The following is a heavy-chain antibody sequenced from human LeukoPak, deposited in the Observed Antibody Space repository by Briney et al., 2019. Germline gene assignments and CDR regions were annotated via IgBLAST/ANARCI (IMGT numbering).Heavy chain of an antibody. D-gene: IGHD4-17*01. CDR2: MNPNSGNT. CDR1: DSIFTNYG. CDR3: ARVGSPTVTTHFDY. Sequence: ASVKVSCKAADSIFTNYGFIWVRQATGQGLEWMGWMNPNSGNTGYAQKFQGRVTMTRNTSISTAYMELSSLRSEDTAVYYCARVGSPTVTTHFDYWGQGTLVTVSS. J-gene: IGHJ4*02. V-gene: IGHV1-8*02.